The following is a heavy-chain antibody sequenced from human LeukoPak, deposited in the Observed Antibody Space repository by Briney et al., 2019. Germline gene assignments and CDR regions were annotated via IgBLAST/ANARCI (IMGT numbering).Heavy chain of an antibody. V-gene: IGHV1-3*01. D-gene: IGHD3-3*01. Sequence: ASVKVSCKASGYTFTSYAMHWVRQAPGQRLEWMGWINAGNGNTKYSQKFQGRVTITRDTSASTAHMELSSLRSEDTAVYYCARANFWSGYLENWFDPWGQGTLVTVSS. CDR3: ARANFWSGYLENWFDP. CDR2: INAGNGNT. CDR1: GYTFTSYA. J-gene: IGHJ5*02.